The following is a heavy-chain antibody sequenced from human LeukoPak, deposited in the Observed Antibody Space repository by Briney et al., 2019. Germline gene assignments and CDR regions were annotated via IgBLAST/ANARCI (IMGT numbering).Heavy chain of an antibody. V-gene: IGHV5-51*01. CDR2: IYPGDSDT. J-gene: IGHJ6*04. CDR1: GYSFTSYW. Sequence: GESLKISCKGSGYSFTSYWIGWVRQMPGKGLEWMGIIYPGDSDTRYSPSFQGQVTISADKSISTAYLQWSSLKASDTAMYYRAREGQQLGKSDGMDVWGKGTTVTVSS. CDR3: AREGQQLGKSDGMDV. D-gene: IGHD6-13*01.